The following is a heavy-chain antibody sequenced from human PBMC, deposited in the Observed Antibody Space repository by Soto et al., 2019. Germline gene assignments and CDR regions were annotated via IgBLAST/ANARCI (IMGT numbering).Heavy chain of an antibody. CDR2: IYPGDSDT. CDR1: GYSFTSYW. D-gene: IGHD1-26*01. J-gene: IGHJ4*02. V-gene: IGHV5-51*01. CDR3: ARRGGSYWDSEYYFDY. Sequence: PGESLKISCKGSGYSFTSYWIGWVRQMPGKGLEWMGIIYPGDSDTRYSPSFQGQVTISADKSISTAYLQWSSLKASDTAMYYCARRGGSYWDSEYYFDYWGQGTLVTVSS.